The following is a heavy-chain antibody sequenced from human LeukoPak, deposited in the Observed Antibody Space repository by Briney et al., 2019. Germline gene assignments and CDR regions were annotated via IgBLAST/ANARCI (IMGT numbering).Heavy chain of an antibody. CDR3: ARYDSRGSASAKFDY. V-gene: IGHV4-38-2*01. CDR2: IYRSATT. CDR1: GYPLGTNYY. J-gene: IGHJ4*02. D-gene: IGHD3-16*01. Sequence: SETLSLTCAVSGYPLGTNYYWGWIRQPPGKGLEWIGRIYRSATTSYNPSLKNRVTVSVDTSKNQFSLKLTSVTAAETAVYYCARYDSRGSASAKFDYWGQGILVTISS.